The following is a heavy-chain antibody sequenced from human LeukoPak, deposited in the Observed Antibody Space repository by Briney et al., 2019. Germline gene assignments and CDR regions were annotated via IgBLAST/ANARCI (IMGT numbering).Heavy chain of an antibody. CDR3: ASSSGYGDPPLDY. Sequence: PSETLSLTCAVSGGSISSSNWWSWVRQPPGKGLEWIGEIYHSGSTNYNPSLKSRVTISVDKSKNQFSLKLSSVTAADTAVYYCASSSGYGDPPLDYWGQGTLVTVSS. CDR2: IYHSGST. CDR1: GGSISSSNW. J-gene: IGHJ4*02. V-gene: IGHV4-4*02. D-gene: IGHD4-17*01.